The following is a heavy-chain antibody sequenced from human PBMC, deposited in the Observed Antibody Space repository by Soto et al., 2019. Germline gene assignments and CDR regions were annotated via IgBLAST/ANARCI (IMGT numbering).Heavy chain of an antibody. CDR3: ASEGGKYNWFDP. Sequence: EVQLVESGGGLVQPGGSLRLSCAASGFTFSSYSMNWVRQAPGKGLEWVSYISSSSSTIYYADSVKGRFTISRDNAKNSLYLQMNSLRAEDAAVYYCASEGGKYNWFDPWGHGTLVTVSS. CDR1: GFTFSSYS. J-gene: IGHJ5*02. V-gene: IGHV3-48*01. D-gene: IGHD3-16*01. CDR2: ISSSSSTI.